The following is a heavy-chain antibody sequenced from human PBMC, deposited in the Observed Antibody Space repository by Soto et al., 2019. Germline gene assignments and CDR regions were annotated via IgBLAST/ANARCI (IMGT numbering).Heavy chain of an antibody. CDR3: AKDGGRCYGVPLDV. J-gene: IGHJ6*04. Sequence: QPGGSLRLSCAASGFTFSSYAMSWVRQAPGKGLEWVSAISGSGGSTYYADSVKGRFTISRDNSKNTLYLQMNSLRAEDTAVYYCAKDGGRCYGVPLDVWGKGTTVTVSS. CDR1: GFTFSSYA. CDR2: ISGSGGST. V-gene: IGHV3-23*01. D-gene: IGHD2-15*01.